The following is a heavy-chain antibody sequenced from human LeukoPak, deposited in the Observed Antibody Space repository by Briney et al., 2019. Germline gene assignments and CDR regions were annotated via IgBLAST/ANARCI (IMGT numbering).Heavy chain of an antibody. CDR2: IYYSGNT. V-gene: IGHV4-59*02. CDR3: ARAPHFFDTSGSRYYFDY. D-gene: IGHD3-22*01. J-gene: IGHJ4*02. Sequence: PGGSLRLSCTVSGFTVSSNSMSWVRQAPGKGLEWIGSIYYSGNTYYSPSLMSRVTISVDTSKNQFSLNLSSVTAADTAVYFCARAPHFFDTSGSRYYFDYWGQGALVTVSS. CDR1: GFTVSSNS.